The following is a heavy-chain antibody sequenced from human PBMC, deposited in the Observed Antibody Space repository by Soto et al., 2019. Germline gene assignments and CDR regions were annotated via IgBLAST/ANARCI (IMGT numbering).Heavy chain of an antibody. CDR3: ATSSGYSYRGWFDP. CDR2: IYSGAST. CDR1: GFTVRSNY. Sequence: GGSQRLSCAASGFTVRSNYMTWVRQAPGKGLEWVSVIYSGASTYYADSVKGRFTISRDKSKNTLSLQMNSLRAEDTAVYYCATSSGYSYRGWFDPWGQGTLVTVSS. J-gene: IGHJ5*02. V-gene: IGHV3-66*01. D-gene: IGHD3-22*01.